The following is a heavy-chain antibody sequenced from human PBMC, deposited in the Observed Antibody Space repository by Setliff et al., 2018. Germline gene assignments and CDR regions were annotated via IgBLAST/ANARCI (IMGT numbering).Heavy chain of an antibody. J-gene: IGHJ3*02. CDR2: IYSNGGT. V-gene: IGHV3-66*01. Sequence: ESLKISCAASGLAVSSNYMSWVRQAPGKGLEWVSVIYSNGGTYYADSVKGRFTISRDASKNTLYLQMNSLRAEDTAVFYCAKLARAYYDTSGYYTDAVDTWGRGTKVTVSS. CDR1: GLAVSSNY. CDR3: AKLARAYYDTSGYYTDAVDT. D-gene: IGHD3-22*01.